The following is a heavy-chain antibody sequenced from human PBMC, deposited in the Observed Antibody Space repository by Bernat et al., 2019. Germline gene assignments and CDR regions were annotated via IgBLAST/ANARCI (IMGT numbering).Heavy chain of an antibody. V-gene: IGHV3-23*01. CDR2: INNSGGST. CDR1: GFTFRDYT. Sequence: EVQLLESGGGLVQPGGSLRLSCAVSGFTFRDYTMGWVRQAPGKGLEWVSDINNSGGSTYYADSVKGRFTISRDNSRTTLYLQMNSLRAEDTAVYYCAKAKESGSSYDFWGQGTLVTVSS. D-gene: IGHD3-10*01. CDR3: AKAKESGSSYDF. J-gene: IGHJ4*02.